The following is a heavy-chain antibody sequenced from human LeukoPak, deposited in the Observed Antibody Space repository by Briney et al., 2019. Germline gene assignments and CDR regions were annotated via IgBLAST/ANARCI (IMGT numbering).Heavy chain of an antibody. D-gene: IGHD5-18*01. CDR2: INPSGGST. Sequence: ASVKVSCKASGYTFTSYYMHWVRQAPGQGLEWMGIINPSGGSTSYAQKFQGRVTMTRDMSTSTVYMELSSLGSEDTAVYYCARGLGGYSYGPDAFDIWGQGTMVTVSS. CDR1: GYTFTSYY. CDR3: ARGLGGYSYGPDAFDI. V-gene: IGHV1-46*01. J-gene: IGHJ3*02.